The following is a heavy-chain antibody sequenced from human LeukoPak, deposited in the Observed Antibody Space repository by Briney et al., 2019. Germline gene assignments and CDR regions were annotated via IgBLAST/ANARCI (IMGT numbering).Heavy chain of an antibody. Sequence: SETLSLTCTVSGGSIDTTSYYWSWIRQPVGQGLEWIGRIYPSGSTNYNPSLKSRLTLSLDKSKNQFSLNLTSVTAADTAIYYCASGAAAPLYFFDYWGQGSLGTVSS. J-gene: IGHJ4*02. D-gene: IGHD6-13*01. CDR3: ASGAAAPLYFFDY. CDR2: IYPSGST. CDR1: GGSIDTTSYY. V-gene: IGHV4-61*02.